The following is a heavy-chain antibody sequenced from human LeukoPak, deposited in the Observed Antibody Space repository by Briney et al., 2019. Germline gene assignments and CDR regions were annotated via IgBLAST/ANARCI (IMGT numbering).Heavy chain of an antibody. CDR3: ARGILVTVYAAFDW. D-gene: IGHD2-8*01. J-gene: IGHJ4*02. CDR2: IIHSGST. V-gene: IGHV4-34*01. CDR1: GGSFSGYY. Sequence: SETLSLTCGVYGGSFSGYYWTWIRQSPVMGLEWIGEIIHSGSTNYNPSLTSRVTISVDTSKKQFSLELSSVTAADTAVYYCARGILVTVYAAFDWWGQGTLVTVSS.